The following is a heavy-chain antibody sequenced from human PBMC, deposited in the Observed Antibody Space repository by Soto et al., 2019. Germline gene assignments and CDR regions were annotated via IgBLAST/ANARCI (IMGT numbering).Heavy chain of an antibody. D-gene: IGHD3-10*01. CDR3: AREYYDGSRPWC. J-gene: IGHJ4*02. CDR1: GYTFTSYG. CDR2: ISAYNGNT. V-gene: IGHV1-18*01. Sequence: QVQLVQSGAEVKKPGASVKVSCKASGYTFTSYGISWVRQAPGQGLEWMGWISAYNGNTNYAQKLQGRVTMTTDTTTSSASRELRSLRSDDTAVYYWAREYYDGSRPWCWGKGTMVTFSS.